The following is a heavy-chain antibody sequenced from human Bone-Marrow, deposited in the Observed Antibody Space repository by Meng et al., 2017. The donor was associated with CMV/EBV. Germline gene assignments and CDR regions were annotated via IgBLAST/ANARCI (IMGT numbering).Heavy chain of an antibody. Sequence: GGSLRLSCAASGFTFSSYSMNWVRQAPGKGLEWVSYISSSSSTIYYADSVKGRFTISRDNAKNSLYLQMNSLRAEDTAVYYCAGEPSPDPYYYYGMDVWGQGTTVTVSS. CDR1: GFTFSSYS. CDR3: AGEPSPDPYYYYGMDV. V-gene: IGHV3-48*04. D-gene: IGHD1-14*01. CDR2: ISSSSSTI. J-gene: IGHJ6*02.